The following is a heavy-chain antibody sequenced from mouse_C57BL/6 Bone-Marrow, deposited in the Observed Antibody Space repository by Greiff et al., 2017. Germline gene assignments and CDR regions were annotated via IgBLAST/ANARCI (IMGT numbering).Heavy chain of an antibody. CDR3: ARTIIKDYFDY. CDR1: GYSITSGYY. V-gene: IGHV3-6*01. CDR2: ISYDGSN. D-gene: IGHD2-4*01. Sequence: EVKLMESGPGLVKPSQSLSLTCSVTGYSITSGYYWNWIRQFPGNKLEWMGYISYDGSNNYNPSLKNRISITRDTSKNQFFLKLNSVTTEDTATYYCARTIIKDYFDYWGQGTTLTVSS. J-gene: IGHJ2*01.